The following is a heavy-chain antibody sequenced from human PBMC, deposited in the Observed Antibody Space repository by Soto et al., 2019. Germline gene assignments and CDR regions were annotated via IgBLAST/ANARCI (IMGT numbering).Heavy chain of an antibody. CDR3: ATAEGTVTTGWYGLDV. V-gene: IGHV1-3*04. D-gene: IGHD4-17*01. J-gene: IGHJ6*02. Sequence: QVQVMQSGAEVKKPGASVKVSCMTSGYTFISYALNWVRQAPGQRLEWMGRINTGNGNTDYSQRLHGRLTITRGTSATTTYMELTSLRPEDTAVYYCATAEGTVTTGWYGLDVWGQGTTVTVSS. CDR1: GYTFISYA. CDR2: INTGNGNT.